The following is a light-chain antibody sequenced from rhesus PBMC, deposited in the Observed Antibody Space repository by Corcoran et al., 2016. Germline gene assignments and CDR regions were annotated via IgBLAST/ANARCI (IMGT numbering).Light chain of an antibody. CDR2: QVS. CDR3: GQGTNGPRWT. V-gene: IGKV2-65*01. Sequence: DVVMTQSPLSLPITPGQPASISCRSSQSLVHSNGNTYLSWYQHKPGQPPRRLIYQVSNRDSGVPDRFSGSGAGTDFTLKISRVEAEDVGVYYCGQGTNGPRWTFGQGTKVEIK. J-gene: IGKJ1*01. CDR1: QSLVHSNGNTY.